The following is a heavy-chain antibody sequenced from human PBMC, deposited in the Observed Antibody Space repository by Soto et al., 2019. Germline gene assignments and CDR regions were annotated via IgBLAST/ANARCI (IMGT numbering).Heavy chain of an antibody. D-gene: IGHD3-22*01. CDR1: GYTFTSYA. Sequence: ASVKVSCKASGYTFTSYAMHWVRQAPGQRLEWMGWINAGNGNTKYSQKFQGRVTITRDTSASTAYMELSSLRSEDTAVYYCAGCRLDDEVFTCYGGWFDLWGQGTLVTVSS. CDR2: INAGNGNT. J-gene: IGHJ5*02. V-gene: IGHV1-3*01. CDR3: AGCRLDDEVFTCYGGWFDL.